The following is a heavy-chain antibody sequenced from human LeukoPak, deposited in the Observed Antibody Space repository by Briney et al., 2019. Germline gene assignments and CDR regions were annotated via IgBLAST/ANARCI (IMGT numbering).Heavy chain of an antibody. Sequence: SETLSLTCTVSGGSISSYYWSWIRQPPGKGLEWIGYIYYSGSTNYNPSLKSRVTISVDTSKNQFSLKLSSVTAADTAVYYCARGRREMAYSLDYWGQGTLVTVSS. CDR1: GGSISSYY. CDR2: IYYSGST. J-gene: IGHJ4*02. D-gene: IGHD5-24*01. V-gene: IGHV4-59*01. CDR3: ARGRREMAYSLDY.